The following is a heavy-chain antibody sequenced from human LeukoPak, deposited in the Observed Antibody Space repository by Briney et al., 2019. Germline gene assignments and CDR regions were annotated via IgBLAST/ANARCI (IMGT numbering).Heavy chain of an antibody. Sequence: GGSLRLSCAASGFTFSSYWMHWVRQAPGKGLVWVSRTNTEGTSTWYADSVKGRFTVSRDNSKNTVYLQMNSLRAEDTAVYYCAKAAVAGTPLDAFDIWGQGTMVTVSS. D-gene: IGHD6-19*01. CDR2: TNTEGTST. CDR3: AKAAVAGTPLDAFDI. J-gene: IGHJ3*02. CDR1: GFTFSSYW. V-gene: IGHV3-74*01.